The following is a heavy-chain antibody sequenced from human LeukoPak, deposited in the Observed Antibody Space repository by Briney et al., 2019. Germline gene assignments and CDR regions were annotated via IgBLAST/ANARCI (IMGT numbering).Heavy chain of an antibody. D-gene: IGHD3-9*01. CDR3: AKDLGRVRYFDWPPNWFDP. J-gene: IGHJ5*02. Sequence: GGSLRLSCAASGFTFSSYGMHWVRQAPGKGLEWVAVISYDGSNKYYADSVKGRFTISRDNSKNTLYLQMNSLRAEDTAVYYCAKDLGRVRYFDWPPNWFDPWGQGTLVTVSS. CDR2: ISYDGSNK. CDR1: GFTFSSYG. V-gene: IGHV3-30*18.